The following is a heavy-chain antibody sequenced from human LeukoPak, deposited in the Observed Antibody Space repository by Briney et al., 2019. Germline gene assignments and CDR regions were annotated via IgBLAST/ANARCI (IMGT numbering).Heavy chain of an antibody. Sequence: SETLSLTCAVYGGSFSGYYWSWIRQPPGKGLEWIGEINHNGSTNYNPSLKSRVTISVDTSKNQFSLKLSSVTAADTAVYYCARQYSSGWYALQHWGQGTLVTVSS. V-gene: IGHV4-34*01. CDR2: INHNGST. CDR3: ARQYSSGWYALQH. D-gene: IGHD6-19*01. CDR1: GGSFSGYY. J-gene: IGHJ1*01.